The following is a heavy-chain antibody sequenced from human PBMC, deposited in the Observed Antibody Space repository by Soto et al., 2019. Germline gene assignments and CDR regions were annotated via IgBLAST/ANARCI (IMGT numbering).Heavy chain of an antibody. CDR3: ARGRRLERAIDF. CDR1: GFTFSSYS. D-gene: IGHD1-1*01. CDR2: ISSRSSYI. Sequence: PGGSLRLSCAASGFTFSSYSMNWVRQDPGKGLEWVSSISSRSSYIYYADSVKGRFTISRDNTKNSMYLKMNSLRAEDTAVYYCARGRRLERAIDFWGQGTMVTVSS. J-gene: IGHJ3*01. V-gene: IGHV3-21*01.